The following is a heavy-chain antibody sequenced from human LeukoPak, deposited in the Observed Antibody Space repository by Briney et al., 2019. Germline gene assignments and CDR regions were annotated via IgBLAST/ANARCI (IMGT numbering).Heavy chain of an antibody. CDR2: ISTSSSYI. J-gene: IGHJ5*02. V-gene: IGHV3-21*01. CDR3: AKGRMTWVNWFDP. CDR1: GFSFSSYS. D-gene: IGHD1-26*01. Sequence: MTGGSLRLSCAASGFSFSSYSMNWVRQAPGKGLEWVSSISTSSSYIYYADSVKGRFTISRDNAKNSLYLQMNSLRAEDTAVYYCAKGRMTWVNWFDPWGQGTLITVSS.